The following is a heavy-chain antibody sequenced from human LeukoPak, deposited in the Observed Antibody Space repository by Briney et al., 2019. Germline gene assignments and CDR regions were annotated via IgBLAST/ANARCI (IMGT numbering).Heavy chain of an antibody. J-gene: IGHJ1*01. CDR1: LGSLSSYY. CDR3: ASSPFLGSPCD. D-gene: IGHD7-27*01. CDR2: IFYSGGT. Sequence: SETLSLTCIVPLGSLSSYYWRWIWQPPGKGLEWVGYIFYSGGTNHNPSPQSRVTLSVHTSKHKFSLNLKSVPGAHTAGHYIASSPFLGSPCDWGQRSLVAVSS. V-gene: IGHV4-59*01.